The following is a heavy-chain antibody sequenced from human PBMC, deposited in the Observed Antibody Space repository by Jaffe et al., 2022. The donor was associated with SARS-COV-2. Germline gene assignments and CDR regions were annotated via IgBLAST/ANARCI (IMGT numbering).Heavy chain of an antibody. D-gene: IGHD6-13*01. Sequence: QLQLQESGPGLVKPSETLSLTCTVSGGSISSSSYYWGWIRQPPGKGLEWIGSIYYSGSTYYNPSLKSRVTISVDTSKNQFSLKLSSVTAADTAVYYCARHSSSWYHGYFQHWGQGTLVTVSS. CDR3: ARHSSSWYHGYFQH. J-gene: IGHJ1*01. CDR1: GGSISSSSYY. V-gene: IGHV4-39*01. CDR2: IYYSGST.